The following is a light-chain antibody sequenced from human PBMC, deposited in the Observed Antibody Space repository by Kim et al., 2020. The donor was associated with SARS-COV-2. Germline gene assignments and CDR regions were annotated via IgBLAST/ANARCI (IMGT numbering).Light chain of an antibody. CDR2: GKT. Sequence: ALGQADRYTCQGDSRRRYYASWYQQKPGQAPLLVIYGKTNRPSGTPDRFSGSSSGNTASLTITGAQAEDEAGYYCNSRDSNTNVVFGGGTKLTVL. CDR1: SRRRYY. V-gene: IGLV3-19*01. CDR3: NSRDSNTNVV. J-gene: IGLJ2*01.